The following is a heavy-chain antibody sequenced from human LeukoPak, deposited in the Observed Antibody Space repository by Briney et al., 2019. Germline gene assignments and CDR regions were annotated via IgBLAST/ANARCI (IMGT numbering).Heavy chain of an antibody. V-gene: IGHV1-69*04. CDR1: GGTFSSYA. Sequence: ASVKVCCKASGGTFSSYAISWLRQAPGQGLEWMGRIIPIFGIANYAQKFQGRVTITADKSTSTAYMELSSLRSEDTAVYYCARDQRDIVVDNWGQGTLVTVSS. CDR3: ARDQRDIVVDN. D-gene: IGHD2-15*01. J-gene: IGHJ4*02. CDR2: IIPIFGIA.